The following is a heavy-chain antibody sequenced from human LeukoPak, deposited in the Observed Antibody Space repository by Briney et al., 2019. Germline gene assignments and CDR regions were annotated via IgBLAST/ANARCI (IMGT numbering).Heavy chain of an antibody. CDR1: GGSISSGGYS. CDR2: IYYSGST. Sequence: PSQTLSLTCAVSGGSISSGGYSWSWIRQPPGKGLEWIGYIYYSGSTNYNPSLKSRVTISADTSKNQFSLKLSSVTAADYCVRRLGGGPTVRFDPWGQGTLVTVSS. CDR3: GGGPTVRFDP. J-gene: IGHJ5*02. V-gene: IGHV4-30-4*07. D-gene: IGHD3-10*02.